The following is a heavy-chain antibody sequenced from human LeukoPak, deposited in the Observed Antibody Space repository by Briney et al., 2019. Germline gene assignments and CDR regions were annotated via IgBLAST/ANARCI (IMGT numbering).Heavy chain of an antibody. Sequence: GGSLRLSCTASGFTFGDYAMSWFRQAPGKGLEWVGFIRSKAYGGTTEYAASVKGRFTISRDDSKSIAYLQMNSLKTEDTAVYYCTGPGVAGTGGAVDCWGQGTLVTVSS. D-gene: IGHD6-19*01. V-gene: IGHV3-49*03. CDR3: TGPGVAGTGGAVDC. J-gene: IGHJ4*02. CDR1: GFTFGDYA. CDR2: IRSKAYGGTT.